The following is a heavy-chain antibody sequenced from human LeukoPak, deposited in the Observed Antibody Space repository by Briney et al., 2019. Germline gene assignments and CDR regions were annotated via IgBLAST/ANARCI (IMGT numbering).Heavy chain of an antibody. D-gene: IGHD1-26*01. V-gene: IGHV1-18*01. CDR2: ITTYNGDT. CDR3: ARVTLKSTTTRFTLAGDYFDY. Sequence: ASVKVSCKASGYTFTSYGITWVRQAPGQGLEWMGWITTYNGDTNYAQNLQGRVTMTTDTSTSTAYMDLRSLRSDDTAVYCCARVTLKSTTTRFTLAGDYFDYWGQGTLVTVSS. CDR1: GYTFTSYG. J-gene: IGHJ4*02.